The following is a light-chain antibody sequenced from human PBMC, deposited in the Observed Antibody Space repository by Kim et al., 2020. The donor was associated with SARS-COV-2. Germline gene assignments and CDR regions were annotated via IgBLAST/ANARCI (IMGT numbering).Light chain of an antibody. CDR2: AAS. CDR3: QKYNSALRT. J-gene: IGKJ1*01. V-gene: IGKV1-27*01. CDR1: QAISNY. Sequence: ASVGDRVTITCRASQAISNYLAWYQQKPGQVPRLLIYAASNLQSGVPSRFGGSGSGTDFTLTISSLQPEDVATYYCQKYNSALRTFGQGTKVDIK.